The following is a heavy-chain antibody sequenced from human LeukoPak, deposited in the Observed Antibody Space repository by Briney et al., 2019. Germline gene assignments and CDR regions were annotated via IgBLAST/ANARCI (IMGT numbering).Heavy chain of an antibody. D-gene: IGHD1-26*01. V-gene: IGHV3-11*06. J-gene: IGHJ4*02. CDR3: ARGQWEFDY. Sequence: GGSLRLSCAASGFTLSNYYMSWIRQALGKGLEWVSYISSSSSYTNYADSVKGRFTISGDNAKNSLYLQMNSLRAEDTAVYYCARGQWEFDYWGQGTLVTVSS. CDR2: ISSSSSYT. CDR1: GFTLSNYY.